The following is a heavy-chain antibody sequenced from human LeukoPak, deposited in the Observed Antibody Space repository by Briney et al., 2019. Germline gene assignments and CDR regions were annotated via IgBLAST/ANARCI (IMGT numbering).Heavy chain of an antibody. Sequence: PGGSLRLSCAASGFTFSSYAMSWVRQAPGKGLEWMGGFDPEDGETIYAQKFQGRVTMTEDTSTDTAYMELSSLRSEDTAVYYCVRSAFDYWGQGTLVTVSS. D-gene: IGHD2-15*01. CDR2: FDPEDGET. J-gene: IGHJ4*02. CDR1: GFTFSSYA. V-gene: IGHV1-24*01. CDR3: VRSAFDY.